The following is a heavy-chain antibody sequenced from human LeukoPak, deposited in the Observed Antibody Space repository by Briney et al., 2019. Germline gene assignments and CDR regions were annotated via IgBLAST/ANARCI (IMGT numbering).Heavy chain of an antibody. D-gene: IGHD3-22*01. CDR1: GGSINSGSYY. CDR3: ARHAAKYYYDSSGYYYYYFDY. V-gene: IGHV4-61*02. Sequence: PSETLSLTCTVSGGSINSGSYYWSWIRQPAGKGLEWIGRIYTSGSTNYNPSLKSRVTISVDTSKNQFSLKLSSVTAADTAVYYCARHAAKYYYDSSGYYYYYFDYWGQGTLVTVSS. CDR2: IYTSGST. J-gene: IGHJ4*02.